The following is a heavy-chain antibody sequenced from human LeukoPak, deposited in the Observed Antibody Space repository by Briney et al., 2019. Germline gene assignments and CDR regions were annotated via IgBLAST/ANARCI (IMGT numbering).Heavy chain of an antibody. V-gene: IGHV3-30*18. CDR1: GFTFSSYG. CDR3: AKLRFLEWFGGY. Sequence: GGSLRLSCAASGFTFSSYGMHWVRQAPGKRLEWVAVISYDGSNKYYADSVKGRLTISRDNSKNTLYLQMNSLRAEDTAVYYCAKLRFLEWFGGYWGQGTLVTVSS. D-gene: IGHD3-3*01. J-gene: IGHJ4*02. CDR2: ISYDGSNK.